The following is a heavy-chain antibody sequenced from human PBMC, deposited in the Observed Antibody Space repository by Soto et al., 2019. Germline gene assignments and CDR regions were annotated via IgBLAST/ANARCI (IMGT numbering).Heavy chain of an antibody. Sequence: SETLSLTFNVSGDSLSSGSHYWSWIRQPPGKGLEWIGYVFFTGTTKYNPSLKSRVTISVDTSKNQFSLKLSSVSAADTAVYYCARTLYAFYDYVCQGALVTVSS. CDR1: GDSLSSGSHY. V-gene: IGHV4-61*01. CDR2: VFFTGTT. J-gene: IGHJ4*02. D-gene: IGHD3-16*01. CDR3: ARTLYAFYDY.